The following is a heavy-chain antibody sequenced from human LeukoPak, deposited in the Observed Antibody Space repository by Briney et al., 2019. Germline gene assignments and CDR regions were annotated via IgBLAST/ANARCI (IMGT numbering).Heavy chain of an antibody. CDR2: IGVSSSFT. V-gene: IGHV3-48*02. CDR1: GGSIGSYY. D-gene: IGHD3-10*01. CDR3: VRDRFFAFDI. Sequence: ETLSLTCTVSGGSIGSYYWNWVRQAPGKGLEWVSYIGVSSSFTYYADSVKGRFTISRDNANNSLHLQMNTLRDEDTAVYYCVRDRFFAFDIWGQGTMVTVSS. J-gene: IGHJ3*02.